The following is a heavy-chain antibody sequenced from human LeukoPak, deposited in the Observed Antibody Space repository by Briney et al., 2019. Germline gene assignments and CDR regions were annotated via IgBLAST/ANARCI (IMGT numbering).Heavy chain of an antibody. V-gene: IGHV3-30*18. D-gene: IGHD1-26*01. J-gene: IGHJ4*02. CDR3: AKDQRWESPHYLDS. CDR2: ASHDEVGK. Sequence: GGSLRLSCVGSGFTFSDYAIHWVRQAPGRGLEWVAVASHDEVGKQFADSVKGRFTISRDNSKNTLYVQMNSLRDEDTAVYYCAKDQRWESPHYLDSWGQGTLVTVSS. CDR1: GFTFSDYA.